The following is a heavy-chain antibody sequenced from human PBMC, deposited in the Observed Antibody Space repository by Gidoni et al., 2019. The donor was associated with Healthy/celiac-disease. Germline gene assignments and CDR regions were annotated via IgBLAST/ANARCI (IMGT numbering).Heavy chain of an antibody. CDR1: GGSFSGYY. CDR3: ARTRIAAAARGGFDP. J-gene: IGHJ5*02. Sequence: QVQLQQWGAGLLKPSETLSLTCAVYGGSFSGYYWSWIRQPPGKGLEWIGEINHSGSTNYNPSLKSRVTISVDTSKNQFSLKLSSVTAADTAVYYCARTRIAAAARGGFDPWGQGTLVTVSS. CDR2: INHSGST. D-gene: IGHD6-13*01. V-gene: IGHV4-34*01.